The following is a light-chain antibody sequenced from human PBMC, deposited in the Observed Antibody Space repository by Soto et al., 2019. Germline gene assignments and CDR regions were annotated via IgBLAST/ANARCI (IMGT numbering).Light chain of an antibody. CDR1: SSDIGDYDY. V-gene: IGLV2-14*01. J-gene: IGLJ1*01. CDR3: NSYATGNTLV. CDR2: EVS. Sequence: QSVLTQPASVSGSPAQSITISCTGSSSDIGDYDYVSWYQQHPRKAPKVLISEVSNRPSGVSNRFSGSKSGNTASLTISGLQAEDEADYYCNSYATGNTLVFGTGTKVTVL.